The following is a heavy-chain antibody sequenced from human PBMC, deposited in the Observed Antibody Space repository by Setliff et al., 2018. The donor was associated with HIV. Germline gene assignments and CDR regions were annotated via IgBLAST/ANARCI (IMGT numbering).Heavy chain of an antibody. D-gene: IGHD3-22*01. V-gene: IGHV7-4-1*02. J-gene: IGHJ4*02. CDR3: ARYGYYYDSSGHLAYYFDY. CDR2: INTYPGNP. CDR1: GYNFTSYG. Sequence: ASVKVSCKASGYNFTSYGMSWVRQAPGQGLEWMGWINTYPGNPTYAQDFTGRFVFARDTSVSTAYLQISSLKADDIAVYYCARYGYYYDSSGHLAYYFDYWGQGTLVT.